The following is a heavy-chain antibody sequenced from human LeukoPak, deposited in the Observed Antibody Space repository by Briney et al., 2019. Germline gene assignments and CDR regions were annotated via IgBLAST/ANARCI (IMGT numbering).Heavy chain of an antibody. V-gene: IGHV1-24*01. J-gene: IGHJ3*02. CDR2: FDPEDGET. CDR1: GYTLTELS. D-gene: IGHD1-26*01. Sequence: ASVKVSCKVPGYTLTELSMHWVRQAPGKGLEWMGGFDPEDGETIYAQKFQGRVTMTEDTSTDTAYMELSSLRSEDTAVYYCATKLPIRFSGSYYVRFLGNAFDIWGQGTMVTVSS. CDR3: ATKLPIRFSGSYYVRFLGNAFDI.